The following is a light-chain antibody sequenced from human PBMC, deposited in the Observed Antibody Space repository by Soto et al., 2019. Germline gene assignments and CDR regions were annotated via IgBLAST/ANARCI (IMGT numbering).Light chain of an antibody. CDR1: QSVSSN. V-gene: IGKV3-15*01. CDR3: QQRSSWPLT. CDR2: GAS. J-gene: IGKJ4*01. Sequence: EIVMTQSPATLSVSPGERATLSCRASQSVSSNLAWYQQIPGQAPRLLIYGASTRATGIPVRFSGSGSETEFTLTISSLQSEDFAVYYCQQRSSWPLTFGGGTKVEIK.